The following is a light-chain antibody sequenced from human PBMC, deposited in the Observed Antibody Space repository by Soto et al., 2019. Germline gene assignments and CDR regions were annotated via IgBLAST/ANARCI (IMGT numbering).Light chain of an antibody. CDR1: SSDVGGYNY. CDR3: SSHAGINNVM. J-gene: IGLJ3*02. CDR2: EVT. V-gene: IGLV2-8*01. Sequence: QSVLTQPPSASGSPGQSVTISCTGTSSDVGGYNYVSWYQQHPGKAPKLMIYEVTKRPSGVPDRFSGSKSGNTASLTVSGLQAEDEADYYCSSHAGINNVMFGGGTKVTVL.